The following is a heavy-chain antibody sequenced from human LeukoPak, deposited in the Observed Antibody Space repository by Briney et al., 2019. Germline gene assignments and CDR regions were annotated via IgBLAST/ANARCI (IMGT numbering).Heavy chain of an antibody. D-gene: IGHD6-25*01. Sequence: PGRSLRLSCAASGFTFSSYGMHWVRQAPGKGLEWVAVISYDGSNKYYADSVKGRFTISRDNSKNMLYLQMNSLRAEDTAVYYCAKELSGWYFDYWGQGTLVTVSS. CDR1: GFTFSSYG. J-gene: IGHJ4*02. CDR3: AKELSGWYFDY. CDR2: ISYDGSNK. V-gene: IGHV3-30*18.